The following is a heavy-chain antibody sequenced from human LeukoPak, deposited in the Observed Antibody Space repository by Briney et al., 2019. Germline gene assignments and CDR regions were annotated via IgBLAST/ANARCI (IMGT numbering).Heavy chain of an antibody. CDR1: GGSISSSSYY. CDR2: IYYSGST. CDR3: ARDPGITGTNDDAFDI. D-gene: IGHD1-7*01. Sequence: SETLSLTCTVSGGSISSSSYYRGWIRQPPGKGLEWIGSIYYSGSTYYNPSLKSRVTISVDTSKNQFSLKLSSVTAADTAVYYCARDPGITGTNDDAFDIWGQGTMVTVSS. V-gene: IGHV4-39*07. J-gene: IGHJ3*02.